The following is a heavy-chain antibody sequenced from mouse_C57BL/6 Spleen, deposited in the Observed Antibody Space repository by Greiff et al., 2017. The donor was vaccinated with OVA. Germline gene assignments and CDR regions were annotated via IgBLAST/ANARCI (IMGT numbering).Heavy chain of an antibody. V-gene: IGHV5-6*01. CDR3: ARQVYYGSRWWYFDV. Sequence: EVQRVESGGDLVKPGGSLKLSCAASGFTFSSYGMSWVRQTPDKRLEWVATISSGGSYTYYPDSVKGRFTISRDNAKNTLYLQMSSLKSEDTAMYYCARQVYYGSRWWYFDVWGTGTTVTVSS. CDR2: ISSGGSYT. J-gene: IGHJ1*03. D-gene: IGHD1-1*01. CDR1: GFTFSSYG.